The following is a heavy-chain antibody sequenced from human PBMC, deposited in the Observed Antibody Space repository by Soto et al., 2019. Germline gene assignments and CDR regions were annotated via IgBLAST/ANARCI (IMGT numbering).Heavy chain of an antibody. D-gene: IGHD3-22*01. Sequence: GGSLRLSCAASGFTFSTHDMNWVRQAPGKGLEWASSISGSGGVTDYADSVQGRFTISRDNSNNTLYLQMNSLTAEDAAVYYCAKGRDGSGYYYVYFFDYWDQGALVTVSS. CDR2: ISGSGGVT. V-gene: IGHV3-23*01. J-gene: IGHJ4*02. CDR3: AKGRDGSGYYYVYFFDY. CDR1: GFTFSTHD.